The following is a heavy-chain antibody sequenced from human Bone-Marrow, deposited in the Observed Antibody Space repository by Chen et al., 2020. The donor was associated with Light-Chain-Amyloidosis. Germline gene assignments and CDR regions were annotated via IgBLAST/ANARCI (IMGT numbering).Heavy chain of an antibody. J-gene: IGHJ4*02. CDR2: INPDGTRE. V-gene: IGHV3-74*01. Sequence: DAQLLESGGGLVQPGGSLRLSCAASGFTFRTSWMHWVRQAPGKGLVWVSRINPDGTREDYADSVRGRFTISRDDAKSTVYLQMNSLRAEDTAVYYCSREFTGYDDYWGQGTLVTVSS. CDR1: GFTFRTSW. D-gene: IGHD5-12*01. CDR3: SREFTGYDDY.